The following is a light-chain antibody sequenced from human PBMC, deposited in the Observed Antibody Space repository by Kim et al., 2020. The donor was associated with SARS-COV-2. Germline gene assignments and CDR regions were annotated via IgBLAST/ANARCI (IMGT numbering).Light chain of an antibody. CDR1: HDINNY. J-gene: IGKJ1*01. CDR2: DAS. CDR3: QQYENLPPT. V-gene: IGKV1-33*01. Sequence: PSVGDRVTITCQASHDINNYLNWYQQKPGEAPKLLIYDASNLGTGVPSRFSGTGSETKFTFTISSLQAADIATYYCQQYENLPPTFGQGTKVDIK.